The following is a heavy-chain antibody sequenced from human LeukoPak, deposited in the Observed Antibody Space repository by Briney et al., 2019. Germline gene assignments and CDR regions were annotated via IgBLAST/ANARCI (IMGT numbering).Heavy chain of an antibody. J-gene: IGHJ4*02. CDR1: GYTFTSYG. CDR2: ISAYNGNT. Sequence: ASVKVSCKASGYTFTSYGISWVRQAPGQGLEWMGWISAYNGNTNYAQKLQGRVTMTTDTSTSTAYMELRSLRSDDTAVYYRARADTMIVVQGEGVDVVDYWGQGTLVTVSS. D-gene: IGHD3-22*01. CDR3: ARADTMIVVQGEGVDVVDY. V-gene: IGHV1-18*01.